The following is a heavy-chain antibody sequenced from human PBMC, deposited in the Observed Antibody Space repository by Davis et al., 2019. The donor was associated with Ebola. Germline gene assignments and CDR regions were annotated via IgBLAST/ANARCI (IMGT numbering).Heavy chain of an antibody. V-gene: IGHV4-34*01. Sequence: SETLSLTCAVYGGSFSGYYWSWIRQPPGKGLEWIGEIYHSGSTNYNPSLKSRVTISVDTSKNQFSLKLSSVTAADTAVYYCARLPGDYDFWSGHIYGMDVWGQGTTVTVSS. J-gene: IGHJ6*02. CDR2: IYHSGST. CDR3: ARLPGDYDFWSGHIYGMDV. D-gene: IGHD3-3*01. CDR1: GGSFSGYY.